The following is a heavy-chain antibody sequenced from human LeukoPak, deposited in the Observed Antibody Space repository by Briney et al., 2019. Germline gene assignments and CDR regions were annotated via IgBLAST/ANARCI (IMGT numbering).Heavy chain of an antibody. J-gene: IGHJ5*02. CDR2: VKEDMTDE. CDR3: AKGSGSGWYGWFAP. Sequence: GGSLRLSCVASGFTFDSFYMSWVRQPPGKGLEWVATVKEDMTDEYYMASVKGRFTISRDNSKNTFYLQMNSLRAEDTAVYYCAKGSGSGWYGWFAPWGQGALVTVSS. V-gene: IGHV3-7*03. D-gene: IGHD6-19*01. CDR1: GFTFDSFY.